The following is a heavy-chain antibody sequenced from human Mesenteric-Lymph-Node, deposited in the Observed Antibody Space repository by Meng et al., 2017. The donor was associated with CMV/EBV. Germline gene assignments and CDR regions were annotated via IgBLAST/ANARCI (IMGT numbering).Heavy chain of an antibody. CDR1: GYTFTSYG. Sequence: SVKVSCKASGYTFTSYGISWVRQAPGQGLEWMGRIIPILGIANYAQKFQGRVTITADKSTSTAYMELSSLRSEDTAVYYCARPRYCSSTSCYRASDAFDIWGQGTMVTVSS. V-gene: IGHV1-69*04. CDR2: IIPILGIA. CDR3: ARPRYCSSTSCYRASDAFDI. D-gene: IGHD2-2*02. J-gene: IGHJ3*02.